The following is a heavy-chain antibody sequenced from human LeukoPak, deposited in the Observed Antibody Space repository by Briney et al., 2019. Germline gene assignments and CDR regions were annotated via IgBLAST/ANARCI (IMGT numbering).Heavy chain of an antibody. CDR1: GFTFSSYD. D-gene: IGHD4-17*01. Sequence: QAGGSLRLSCAASGFTFSSYDMHWVRQAPGKGLEWVAVTRYDGSNNYYADSVKGRFTISRDNSKNTLYLQMNSLRAEDTAGYYCARDPTSYGDPRPLDYWGQGTLVTVSS. V-gene: IGHV3-30*02. CDR3: ARDPTSYGDPRPLDY. J-gene: IGHJ4*02. CDR2: TRYDGSNN.